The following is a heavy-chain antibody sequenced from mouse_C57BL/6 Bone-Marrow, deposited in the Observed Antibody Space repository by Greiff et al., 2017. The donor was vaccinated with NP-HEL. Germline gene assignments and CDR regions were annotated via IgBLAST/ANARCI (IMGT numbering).Heavy chain of an antibody. Sequence: DVKLVESGGGLVQPKGSLKLSCAASGFSFNTYAMNWVRQAPGKGLEWVARIRSKSNNYATYYADSVKDRFTISRDDSESMLYLQMNNLKTEDTAMYYCVRNYGYYFDYWGQGTTLTVSS. V-gene: IGHV10-1*01. D-gene: IGHD2-2*01. CDR2: IRSKSNNYAT. CDR3: VRNYGYYFDY. J-gene: IGHJ2*01. CDR1: GFSFNTYA.